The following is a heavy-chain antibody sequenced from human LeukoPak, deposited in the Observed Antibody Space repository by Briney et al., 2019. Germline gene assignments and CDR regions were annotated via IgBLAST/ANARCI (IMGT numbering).Heavy chain of an antibody. CDR3: ARHPERYSYFDY. Sequence: SETLSLTCTVSGGSISSSSYYWGWIRQPPGKGLEWIGSIYYSGSAYYNPSLKSRVTMSVDTSKNQFSLRLSSVTAADTAVYSCARHPERYSYFDYWGQGTRVTVSS. CDR2: IYYSGSA. V-gene: IGHV4-39*01. J-gene: IGHJ4*02. D-gene: IGHD5-18*01. CDR1: GGSISSSSYY.